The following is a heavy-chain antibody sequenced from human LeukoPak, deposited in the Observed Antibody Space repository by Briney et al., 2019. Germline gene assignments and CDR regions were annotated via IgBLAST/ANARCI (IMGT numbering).Heavy chain of an antibody. CDR2: ISSDSNYI. Sequence: PGGSLRLSCAASKFTFSTYSMNWVCQAPGKGLEWVSSISSDSNYIFYSDSLKGRFTISRDNAKNSLYLQMISLRAEDTAVYYCARVAFGLYVMDVWGQGTTVTVSS. CDR3: ARVAFGLYVMDV. V-gene: IGHV3-21*01. J-gene: IGHJ6*02. CDR1: KFTFSTYS. D-gene: IGHD3-3*01.